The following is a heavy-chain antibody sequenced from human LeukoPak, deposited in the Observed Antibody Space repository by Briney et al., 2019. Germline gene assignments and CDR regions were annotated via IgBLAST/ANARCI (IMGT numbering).Heavy chain of an antibody. J-gene: IGHJ4*02. CDR3: ERVFSGCSGGSCYGY. CDR1: GFTFSSYW. V-gene: IGHV3-7*05. D-gene: IGHD2-15*01. Sequence: GGSLRLSCAASGFTFSSYWMSWVRQAPGKGLEWVANIKQDGSEKYYVHSVKRRFTISRDNAKNSLYLQMNSLRAEDAAVYYCERVFSGCSGGSCYGYWGQGTLVTVSS. CDR2: IKQDGSEK.